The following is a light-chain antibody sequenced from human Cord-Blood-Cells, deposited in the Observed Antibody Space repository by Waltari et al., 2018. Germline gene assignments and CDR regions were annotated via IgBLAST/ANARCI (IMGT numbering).Light chain of an antibody. CDR1: QSIRSW. CDR3: QQYNSYLT. CDR2: DAS. Sequence: DIQMTQSPSTLSASVGDRVTITCRASQSIRSWLAWYQQKPGKAPKLLIYDASRLESGVASRFSGSGSGTEFTLTISSLQPDDFATYYCQQYNSYLTFGGGTKVEIK. J-gene: IGKJ4*01. V-gene: IGKV1-5*01.